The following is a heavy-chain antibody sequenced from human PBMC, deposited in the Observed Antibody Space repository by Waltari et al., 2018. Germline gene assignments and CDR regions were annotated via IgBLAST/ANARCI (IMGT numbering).Heavy chain of an antibody. J-gene: IGHJ4*02. Sequence: QLQLQESGPGLVKPSETLSLTCTVPGGSISSSSYYWGWIRQPPGKGLEWIGSIYYSGSTYYNPSLKSRVTISVDTSKNQFSLKLSSVTAADTAVYYCAIRPSSSWHTFDYWGQGTLVTVSS. V-gene: IGHV4-39*01. D-gene: IGHD6-13*01. CDR2: IYYSGST. CDR3: AIRPSSSWHTFDY. CDR1: GGSISSSSYY.